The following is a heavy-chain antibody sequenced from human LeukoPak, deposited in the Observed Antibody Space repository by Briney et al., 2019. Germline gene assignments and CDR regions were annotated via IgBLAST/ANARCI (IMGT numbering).Heavy chain of an antibody. Sequence: QPGGSLRLSCEASGFTFSSYAMSWVRQAPGKGLEWVSAISGSAATTYYTDSVKGRFTISTDNSKNTLYLQMNSLRAEDTAIYFCAKDSRGYDKPFDSWGQGTPVTVSS. D-gene: IGHD5-12*01. J-gene: IGHJ4*02. CDR2: ISGSAATT. CDR3: AKDSRGYDKPFDS. V-gene: IGHV3-23*01. CDR1: GFTFSSYA.